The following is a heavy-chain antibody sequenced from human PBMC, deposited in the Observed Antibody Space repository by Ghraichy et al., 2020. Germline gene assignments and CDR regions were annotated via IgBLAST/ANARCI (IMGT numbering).Heavy chain of an antibody. Sequence: SETLSLTCAVYGGSFSGYYWSWIRQPPGKGLEWIGEINHSGSTNYNPSLKSRVTISVDTSKNQFSLKLSSVTAADTAVYYCARGFRHSIAAAGMALNWFDPWGQGTLVTVSS. D-gene: IGHD6-13*01. CDR1: GGSFSGYY. CDR2: INHSGST. J-gene: IGHJ5*02. V-gene: IGHV4-34*01. CDR3: ARGFRHSIAAAGMALNWFDP.